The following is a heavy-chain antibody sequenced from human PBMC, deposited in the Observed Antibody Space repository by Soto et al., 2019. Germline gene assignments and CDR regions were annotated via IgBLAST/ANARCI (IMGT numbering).Heavy chain of an antibody. V-gene: IGHV1-3*01. J-gene: IGHJ3*01. CDR3: ARDWGYSSGWYGLNWFGEFPRAYGV. CDR2: INAGNGNT. Sequence: ASVKVSCKASGYTFTSYAMHWVRQAPGQRLEWMGWINAGNGNTEYSQKFQGRVTITRDTSASTAYMELSSLRSEDTAVYYCARDWGYSSGWYGLNWFGEFPRAYGVWGHGTMVTVSS. CDR1: GYTFTSYA. D-gene: IGHD6-19*01.